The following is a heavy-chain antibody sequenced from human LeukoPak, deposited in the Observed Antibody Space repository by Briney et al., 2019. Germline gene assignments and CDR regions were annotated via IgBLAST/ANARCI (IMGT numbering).Heavy chain of an antibody. V-gene: IGHV1-2*02. CDR1: GYTFTGYY. J-gene: IGHJ5*02. CDR3: ARDQEQQLVTPFDP. CDR2: INPNSGDT. Sequence: ASVKVSCKASGYTFTGYYTHWVRQAPGQGLEWMGWINPNSGDTNYAQKFQGRVTMTRDTSISTAYMELSRLRSDDTAVYYCARDQEQQLVTPFDPWGQGTLVTASS. D-gene: IGHD6-13*01.